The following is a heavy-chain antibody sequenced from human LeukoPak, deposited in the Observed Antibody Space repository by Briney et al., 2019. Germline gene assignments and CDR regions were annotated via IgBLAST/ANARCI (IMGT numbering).Heavy chain of an antibody. CDR1: GFTFSSYG. D-gene: IGHD6-6*01. V-gene: IGHV3-30*18. CDR3: AKDLSSSSGYFQH. CDR2: ISYDGSDK. Sequence: GRSLRLSCAASGFTFSSYGMHWVRQAPGKGLEWVAVISYDGSDKYYGDSVKGRFTISRDNSKNTLYLQMNSLRAEDTAVYYCAKDLSSSSGYFQHWGQGTLVTVSS. J-gene: IGHJ1*01.